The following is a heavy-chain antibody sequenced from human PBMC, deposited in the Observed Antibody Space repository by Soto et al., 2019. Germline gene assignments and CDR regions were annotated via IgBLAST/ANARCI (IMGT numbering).Heavy chain of an antibody. Sequence: SVKVSCKASGGTFSSYAIRWVRQAPGQGLEWMGGIIPIFGTANYAQKFQGRVTITADESTSTAYMELSSLRSEDTAVYYCARAHTDYDCWSGYLDYWGQGTLVTVSS. CDR3: ARAHTDYDCWSGYLDY. V-gene: IGHV1-69*13. J-gene: IGHJ4*02. D-gene: IGHD3-3*01. CDR2: IIPIFGTA. CDR1: GGTFSSYA.